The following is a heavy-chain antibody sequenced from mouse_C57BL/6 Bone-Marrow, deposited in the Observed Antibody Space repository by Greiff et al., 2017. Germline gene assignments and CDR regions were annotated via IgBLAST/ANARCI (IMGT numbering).Heavy chain of an antibody. J-gene: IGHJ2*01. V-gene: IGHV1-58*01. D-gene: IGHD1-1*01. CDR2: IYIGNGYT. CDR1: GYTFTSYG. CDR3: APYYGSSLYYFDY. Sequence: EVMLVESGAELVRPGSSVKMSCKTSGYTFTSYGINWVKQRPGQGLEWIGYIYIGNGYTEYNEKFKGKATLTSDTSSSTAYMQLSSLTSEDSAIYFCAPYYGSSLYYFDYWGQGTTLTVSS.